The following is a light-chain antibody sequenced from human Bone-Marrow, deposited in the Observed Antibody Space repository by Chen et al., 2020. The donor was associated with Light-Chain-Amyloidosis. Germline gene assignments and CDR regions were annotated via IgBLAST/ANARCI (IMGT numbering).Light chain of an antibody. J-gene: IGKJ1*01. CDR3: QQYNSYSWT. V-gene: IGKV1-5*01. CDR1: QSSW. CDR2: DAS. Sequence: DIQMTQSPSTLSASVGDRVTITCRARQSSWLAWYQQKPGKAPKLLMYDASSLESGVPSRFSGSGSGTEFTLTISSLQPDDFATYYCQQYNSYSWTFGQGTKVEIK.